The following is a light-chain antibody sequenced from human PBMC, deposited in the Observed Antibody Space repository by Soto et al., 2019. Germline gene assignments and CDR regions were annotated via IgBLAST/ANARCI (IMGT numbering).Light chain of an antibody. CDR2: GAS. V-gene: IGKV3-20*01. CDR1: QSVSSSY. Sequence: EIVLTQSPGTLSLSPGERATRSCRASQSVSSSYLAWYQQKPGQAPRLLIYGASSRATGIPDRFSGSGSGTEFTLTISSLQSEDFAVYYCQQYNNWPPLAFGQGTKVDI. J-gene: IGKJ1*01. CDR3: QQYNNWPPLA.